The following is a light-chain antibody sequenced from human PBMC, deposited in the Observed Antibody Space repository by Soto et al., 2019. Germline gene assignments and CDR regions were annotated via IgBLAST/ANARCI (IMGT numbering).Light chain of an antibody. CDR3: SSYTSSSLNYV. Sequence: QSALTQPASGSGSPGQSITISCTGTSSDVGGYNYVSWYQQHPGKAPKLMIYDVSNRPSGVSNRFSGSKSGNTASLTSSGLQAEDEADYYCSSYTSSSLNYVFGTGTKLTVL. V-gene: IGLV2-14*01. CDR1: SSDVGGYNY. CDR2: DVS. J-gene: IGLJ1*01.